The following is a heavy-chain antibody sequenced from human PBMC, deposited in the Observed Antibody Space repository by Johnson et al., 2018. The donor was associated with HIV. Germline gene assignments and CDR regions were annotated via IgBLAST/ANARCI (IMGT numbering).Heavy chain of an antibody. D-gene: IGHD4-17*01. J-gene: IGHJ3*02. V-gene: IGHV3-66*01. Sequence: VQLVESGGGLVQPGRSLRLSCTASGFTFGDYAMSWVRQAPGKGLEWVSVIYSGGTTYYGDSVMGRFTISRDNSNNTVYLQMNSLKTEDTAVYYCARSVDVGDSRCAFDSWGQGTMVTVSS. CDR3: ARSVDVGDSRCAFDS. CDR2: IYSGGTT. CDR1: GFTFGDYA.